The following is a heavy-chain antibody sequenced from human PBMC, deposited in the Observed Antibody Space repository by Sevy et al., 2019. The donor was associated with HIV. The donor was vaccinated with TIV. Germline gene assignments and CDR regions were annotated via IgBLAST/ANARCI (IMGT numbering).Heavy chain of an antibody. D-gene: IGHD2-2*01. Sequence: GESLKTSCKGSGYTFSNYWIGWVRQMPGKGLEWMGVIYPGDSDTRYSPSFQGLVNISADKSSNTAYLQWSSLKTSDTAIYYCARYPIVVVPAAEYYFDYWGQGTLVTVSS. CDR2: IYPGDSDT. CDR1: GYTFSNYW. CDR3: ARYPIVVVPAAEYYFDY. J-gene: IGHJ4*02. V-gene: IGHV5-51*01.